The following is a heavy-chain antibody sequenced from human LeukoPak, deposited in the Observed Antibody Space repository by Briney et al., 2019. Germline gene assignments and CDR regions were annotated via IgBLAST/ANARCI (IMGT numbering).Heavy chain of an antibody. CDR1: GFTFDDYA. CDR3: AKGDVEMATIYHFDY. J-gene: IGHJ4*02. Sequence: GRSLRLSCAASGFTFDDYAMRWVRQAPGKGLEWVSGISWNSGSIGYADSVKGRFTISRDNAKNSLYLQMNSLRAEDTALYYCAKGDVEMATIYHFDYWGQGSLVTVSS. V-gene: IGHV3-9*01. CDR2: ISWNSGSI. D-gene: IGHD5-24*01.